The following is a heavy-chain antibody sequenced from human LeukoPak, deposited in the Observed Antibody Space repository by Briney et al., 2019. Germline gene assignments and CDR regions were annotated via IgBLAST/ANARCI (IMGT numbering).Heavy chain of an antibody. CDR3: ARGRYYDSSGYYYGGIHFDY. CDR2: INHSGST. V-gene: IGHV4-34*01. J-gene: IGHJ4*02. Sequence: PSETLSLTCAAYGGSFSGYYWSWIRQPPGKGLEWIGEINHSGSTNYNPSLKSRVTISVDTSKNQFSLKLSSVTAADTAVYYCARGRYYDSSGYYYGGIHFDYWGQGTLVTVSS. CDR1: GGSFSGYY. D-gene: IGHD3-22*01.